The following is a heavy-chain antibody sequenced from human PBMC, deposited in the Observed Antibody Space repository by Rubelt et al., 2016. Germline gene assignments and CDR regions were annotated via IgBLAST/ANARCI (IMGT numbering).Heavy chain of an antibody. J-gene: IGHJ5*02. CDR2: INHRGST. Sequence: QVQLQQWGAGLLKPSETLSPTCAVYGGSFSGYYWSWIRQPPGKGLEWIGEINHRGSTNYNPSLKGRVTRAVDTSKNQFALQLSSVTAADAAVYYCARGLARAAAAPRRLWFDPWGQGALVTVSS. D-gene: IGHD6-13*01. V-gene: IGHV4-34*01. CDR3: ARGLARAAAAPRRLWFDP. CDR1: GGSFSGYY.